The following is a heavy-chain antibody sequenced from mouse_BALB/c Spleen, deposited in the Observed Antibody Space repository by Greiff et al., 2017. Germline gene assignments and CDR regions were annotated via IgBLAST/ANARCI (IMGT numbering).Heavy chain of an antibody. Sequence: VQLQQSGPELVKPGASVKISCKASGYAFSSSWMNWVKQRPGQGLEWIGRIYPGDGDTNYNGKFKGKATLTADKSSSTAYMQLSSLTSVDSAVYFCAREGTMISAMDYWGQGTSVTVSS. D-gene: IGHD2-4*01. CDR3: AREGTMISAMDY. CDR1: GYAFSSSW. J-gene: IGHJ4*01. CDR2: IYPGDGDT. V-gene: IGHV1-82*01.